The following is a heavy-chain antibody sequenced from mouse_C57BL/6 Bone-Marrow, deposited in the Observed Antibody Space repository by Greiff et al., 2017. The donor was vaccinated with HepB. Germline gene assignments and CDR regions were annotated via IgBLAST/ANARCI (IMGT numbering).Heavy chain of an antibody. Sequence: QVQLQQPGAELVKPGASVKLSCKASGYTFTSYWMQWVKQRPGQGLEWIGEIDPSDSYTNYNQKFKGKATLTVYKSSSTAYMQLSSLTSEDYAVYYCARSTTVVSYWGQGTLVTVSA. CDR2: IDPSDSYT. V-gene: IGHV1-50*01. CDR1: GYTFTSYW. CDR3: ARSTTVVSY. D-gene: IGHD1-1*01. J-gene: IGHJ3*01.